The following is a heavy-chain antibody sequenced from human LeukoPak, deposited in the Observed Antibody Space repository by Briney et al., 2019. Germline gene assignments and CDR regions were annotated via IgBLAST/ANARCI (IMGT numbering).Heavy chain of an antibody. CDR3: ARALLWSIHYMDV. Sequence: SETLSLTCTVSGGSISSSFYYWGWIRQPPGKGLEWIGSIYYSGSTYYNPSLKSRVTISIDTSKNQFSLKLTSVTAADTAVYYCARALLWSIHYMDVWGKGTTVTISS. V-gene: IGHV4-39*07. CDR1: GGSISSSFYY. CDR2: IYYSGST. D-gene: IGHD2-2*01. J-gene: IGHJ6*03.